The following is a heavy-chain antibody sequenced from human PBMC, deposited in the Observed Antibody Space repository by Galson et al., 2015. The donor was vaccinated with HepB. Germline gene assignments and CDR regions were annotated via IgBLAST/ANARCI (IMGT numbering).Heavy chain of an antibody. Sequence: SLRLSCAASGFTFSSYSMNWVRQAPGKGLEWVSSISSSSSHIYYADSVKGRFTISRDNAKNSLYLQMNSLRAEDTAVYYCARGGVRSDILTGYYVYYFDYWGQGTLVTVSS. J-gene: IGHJ4*02. D-gene: IGHD3-9*01. CDR2: ISSSSSHI. CDR1: GFTFSSYS. V-gene: IGHV3-21*01. CDR3: ARGGVRSDILTGYYVYYFDY.